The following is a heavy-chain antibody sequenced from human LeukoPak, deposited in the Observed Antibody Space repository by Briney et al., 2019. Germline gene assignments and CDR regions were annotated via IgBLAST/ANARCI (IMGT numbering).Heavy chain of an antibody. CDR1: GFTVSSNY. Sequence: GGSLRLSCAASGFTVSSNYMSWVRQAPGKGLQWVSAISGSDDNTYYADSVKGRFTISRDNSKNTLYLQMNSLRAEDTAVYKCAKGIGAAAAGALDIWGQGTMVTVSS. CDR2: ISGSDDNT. D-gene: IGHD6-13*01. V-gene: IGHV3-23*01. J-gene: IGHJ3*02. CDR3: AKGIGAAAAGALDI.